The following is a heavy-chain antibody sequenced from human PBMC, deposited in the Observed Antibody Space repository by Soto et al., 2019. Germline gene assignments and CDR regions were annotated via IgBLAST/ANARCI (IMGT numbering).Heavy chain of an antibody. D-gene: IGHD3-3*02. V-gene: IGHV4-31*03. Sequence: SETLSLTCTVSGDSISSGGYYWSWIRQLPGKGLEWIGYIYSNGYTYYNPSLESRVTISLDTSNNQFSLKLTSVTAADTAVYYCASPKIAFYNWFDPWGQGTLVTVSS. J-gene: IGHJ5*02. CDR2: IYSNGYT. CDR3: ASPKIAFYNWFDP. CDR1: GDSISSGGYY.